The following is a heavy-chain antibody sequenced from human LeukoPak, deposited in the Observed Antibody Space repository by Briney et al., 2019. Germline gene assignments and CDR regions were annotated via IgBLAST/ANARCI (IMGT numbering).Heavy chain of an antibody. J-gene: IGHJ3*02. Sequence: SETLSLTCTVSGGSVSSTDYYWGWIRQPPGKGLGGIGTMYYTGGAHYNPSLKSRPTIFVDTSRNQFSLKLSSVTAADTAVYYCARGGGGSYDAFDIWGQGTMVTVSS. D-gene: IGHD2-8*02. CDR1: GGSVSSTDYY. CDR2: MYYTGGA. CDR3: ARGGGGSYDAFDI. V-gene: IGHV4-39*01.